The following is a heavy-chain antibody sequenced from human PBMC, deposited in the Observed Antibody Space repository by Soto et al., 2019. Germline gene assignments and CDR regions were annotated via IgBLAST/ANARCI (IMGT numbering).Heavy chain of an antibody. CDR2: ISYSGST. V-gene: IGHV4-59*08. CDR3: ARLLWFGDSSGYYYYFDY. Sequence: SETLSLTCTVSGASISTYYLSWIRQSPGKGLEWIGHISYSGSTNYNPSLESRVTVSLDTSKNQFSLKLNSVTAADTAVYYCARLLWFGDSSGYYYYFDYWGQGTPVTVSS. J-gene: IGHJ4*02. D-gene: IGHD3-22*01. CDR1: GASISTYY.